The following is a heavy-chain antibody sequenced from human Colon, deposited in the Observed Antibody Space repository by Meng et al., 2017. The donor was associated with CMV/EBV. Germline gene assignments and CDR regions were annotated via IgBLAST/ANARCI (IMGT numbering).Heavy chain of an antibody. CDR2: IYAGGRST. D-gene: IGHD6-19*01. V-gene: IGHV3-23*03. J-gene: IGHJ4*02. Sequence: GESLKISCAASGFTLRNYAMSWVRQAPGKGLEWVSVIYAGGRSTYYADSVKGRFIISRDDSKNTLYMQMNSLRAEDTAVYYCAKAPIWVSVAGVLDSWGQGTLVTVSS. CDR1: GFTLRNYA. CDR3: AKAPIWVSVAGVLDS.